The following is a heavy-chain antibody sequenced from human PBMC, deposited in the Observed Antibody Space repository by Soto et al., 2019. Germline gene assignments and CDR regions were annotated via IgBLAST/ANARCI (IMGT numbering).Heavy chain of an antibody. CDR2: ISAYNGNT. D-gene: IGHD3-3*01. CDR3: ARLSYDFWSGYQPNYYYYYMDV. J-gene: IGHJ6*03. Sequence: GASVKVSCKASGYTFTSYGISWVRQAPGQGLEWMGWISAYNGNTNYAQKLQGRVTMTTDTSTSTAYMELSSVTAADTAVYYCARLSYDFWSGYQPNYYYYYMDVWGKGTKVTVSS. V-gene: IGHV1-18*01. CDR1: GYTFTSYG.